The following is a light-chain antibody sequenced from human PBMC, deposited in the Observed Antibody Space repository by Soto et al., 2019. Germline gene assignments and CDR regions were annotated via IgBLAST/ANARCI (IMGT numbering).Light chain of an antibody. CDR1: QSISNN. CDR2: GAS. CDR3: QQYNNWWT. Sequence: EIVMTQSPATLSVSPGERATLSCRASQSISNNLAWYHQRPGQAPRLLIYGASTRATGIPARFSGSGSGTEFTLTISSLQSEDFAVYYWQQYNNWWTFGQGNRVEIK. J-gene: IGKJ1*01. V-gene: IGKV3-15*01.